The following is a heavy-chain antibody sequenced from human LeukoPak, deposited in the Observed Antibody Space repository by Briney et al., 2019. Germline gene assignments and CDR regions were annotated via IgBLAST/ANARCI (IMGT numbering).Heavy chain of an antibody. CDR1: GFTFDDYA. CDR3: AKDGTAMVTFDVDY. J-gene: IGHJ4*02. CDR2: ISWNSGSI. V-gene: IGHV3-9*01. Sequence: GGSLRLSCAASGFTFDDYAMHWVRQAPGKGLEWVSGISWNSGSIGYADSVKGRFTISRDNAENSLYLQMNSLRAEDTALYYCAKDGTAMVTFDVDYWGQGTLVTVSS. D-gene: IGHD5-18*01.